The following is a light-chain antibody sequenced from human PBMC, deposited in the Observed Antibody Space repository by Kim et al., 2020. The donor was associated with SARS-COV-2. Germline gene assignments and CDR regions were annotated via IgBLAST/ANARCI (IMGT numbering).Light chain of an antibody. CDR3: SSYAGSNNLV. CDR1: TRDGGGYSY. V-gene: IGLV2-8*01. J-gene: IGLJ2*01. CDR2: EVN. Sequence: GQSGTLSCTGTTRDGGGYSYISWYQQHPGKATKLVIYEVNKRPSGVPDRFSGSKSGNTASLTVSGLQAEDEADYYCSSYAGSNNLVFGGGTQLTVL.